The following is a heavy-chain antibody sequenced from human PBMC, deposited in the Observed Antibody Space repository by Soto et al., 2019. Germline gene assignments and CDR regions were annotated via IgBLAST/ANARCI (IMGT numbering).Heavy chain of an antibody. CDR2: ISAYNGNT. D-gene: IGHD3-10*01. Sequence: GASVKVTCKASGYTYTIYGISWVRQAPGQGLEWMGWISAYNGNTNYAQKLQGRVTMTTDTSTSTAYMELRSLRSDDTAVYYCARVLVLDTTPSGDYWGQGTLVTVSS. J-gene: IGHJ4*02. CDR1: GYTYTIYG. CDR3: ARVLVLDTTPSGDY. V-gene: IGHV1-18*01.